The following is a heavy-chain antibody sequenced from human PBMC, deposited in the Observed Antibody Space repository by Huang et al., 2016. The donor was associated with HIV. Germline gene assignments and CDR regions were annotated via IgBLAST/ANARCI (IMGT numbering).Heavy chain of an antibody. CDR1: GGSISSGNYY. CDR3: ARLTGYSTFDI. D-gene: IGHD3-9*01. V-gene: IGHV4-61*09. J-gene: IGHJ3*02. CDR2: IYTSGTT. Sequence: QVQLQESGPGLVKPSQTLSLTCSVSGGSISSGNYYWSWIRQPAGKGLEWIGNIYTSGTTSYNSARKGRVTISVATSKNQCSLKLSSVTAADTAVYYCARLTGYSTFDIWGHGTVVTVSS.